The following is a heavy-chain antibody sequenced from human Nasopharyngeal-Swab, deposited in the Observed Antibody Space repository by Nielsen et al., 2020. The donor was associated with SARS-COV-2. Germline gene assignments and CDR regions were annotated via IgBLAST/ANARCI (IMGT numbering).Heavy chain of an antibody. Sequence: GGSLSLSCAASGFSFDTFCMTWVRQAPEKGLEWVSRISGSGSGTYYADSAKGRFTISRDNSKNTLYLQMNSLRADDTAVYQCAKGGVSVYGDSYYFDFWGQGTLVTVSS. J-gene: IGHJ4*02. CDR3: AKGGVSVYGDSYYFDF. D-gene: IGHD2-21*02. V-gene: IGHV3-23*01. CDR1: GFSFDTFC. CDR2: ISGSGSGT.